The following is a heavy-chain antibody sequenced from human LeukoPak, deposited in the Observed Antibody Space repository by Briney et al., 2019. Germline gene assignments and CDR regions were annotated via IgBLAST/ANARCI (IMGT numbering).Heavy chain of an antibody. Sequence: GGSLRLSCAASGFTFSSHFMNWVRQAPGKGLEWVSSISGSGSYIYYAESVKGRFTISRDNAKTSLYLQMNSLKAEDTAIYYCTRTNYPDWGQGTLVTVSS. CDR3: TRTNYPD. J-gene: IGHJ4*02. CDR2: ISGSGSYI. D-gene: IGHD4/OR15-4a*01. V-gene: IGHV3-21*01. CDR1: GFTFSSHF.